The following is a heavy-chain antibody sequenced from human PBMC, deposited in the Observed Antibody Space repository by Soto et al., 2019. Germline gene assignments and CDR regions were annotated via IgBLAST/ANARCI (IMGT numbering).Heavy chain of an antibody. D-gene: IGHD3-3*01. J-gene: IGHJ6*02. Sequence: GASVKVSCKASGYTFTSYGISWVRQAPGQGLEWMGWISAYNGNTNYAQKLQGRVTMTTDTSTSTAYMELRSLRSDDTAVYYCARAPVLMIFGEVKQRRGMDVWGRGTTVPVSS. CDR1: GYTFTSYG. CDR2: ISAYNGNT. V-gene: IGHV1-18*01. CDR3: ARAPVLMIFGEVKQRRGMDV.